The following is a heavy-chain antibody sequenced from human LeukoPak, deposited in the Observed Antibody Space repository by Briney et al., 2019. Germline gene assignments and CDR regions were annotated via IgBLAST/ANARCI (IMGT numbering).Heavy chain of an antibody. D-gene: IGHD4-23*01. V-gene: IGHV5-51*01. CDR1: GFRFTNYW. Sequence: GESLKISCKGFGFRFTNYWIGWVRQMPGKGLEWVGIIYPTNSDTRYSPSLQGQVTTSADKSINTAYLQWSSMKVSDTATYYCARRDLGYNGNSPRFDFWGQGTLVTVSS. CDR2: IYPTNSDT. CDR3: ARRDLGYNGNSPRFDF. J-gene: IGHJ4*02.